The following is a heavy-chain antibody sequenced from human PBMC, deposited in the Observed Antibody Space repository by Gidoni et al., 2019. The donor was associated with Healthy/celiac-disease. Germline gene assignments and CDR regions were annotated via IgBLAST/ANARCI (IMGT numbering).Heavy chain of an antibody. CDR1: QCTFSDDY. Sequence: QVQRVQSGGGWVKSGGSLRLSCAAPQCTFSDDYMSWIRQAPGTGLEWFSYISSGGSTLYYADSVKGQFTISRDNAKNSLYLQMNSLRAEDTAVYYCARDIRRGYRQIGYWGQGTLVTVSS. CDR3: ARDIRRGYRQIGY. CDR2: ISSGGSTL. D-gene: IGHD5-12*01. J-gene: IGHJ4*02. V-gene: IGHV3-11*01.